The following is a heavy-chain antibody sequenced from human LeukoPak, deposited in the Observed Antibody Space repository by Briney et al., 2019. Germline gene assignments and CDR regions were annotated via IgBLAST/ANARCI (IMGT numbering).Heavy chain of an antibody. J-gene: IGHJ4*02. CDR1: GDTFSRYG. Sequence: SVKVSCKASGDTFSRYGISWVRQAPGQGLEWMGGFIPIFGTAKYAQKLQGRVTITADESTSTAYMELSSLRSDDTAVYYCARRGSGSYVLDYWGQGTLVTVSS. CDR2: FIPIFGTA. D-gene: IGHD3-10*01. CDR3: ARRGSGSYVLDY. V-gene: IGHV1-69*01.